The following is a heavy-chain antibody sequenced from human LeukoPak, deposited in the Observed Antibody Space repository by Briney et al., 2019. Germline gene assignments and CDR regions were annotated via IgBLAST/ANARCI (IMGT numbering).Heavy chain of an antibody. D-gene: IGHD6-19*01. J-gene: IGHJ4*02. Sequence: GGSLRLSCAASGFTFSSYAMSWVRQAPAKGLEWVSAISGSGGSTYYADSVKGRFTISRDNSKNTLYLQMNSLRAEDTAVYYCAKRRHASNGSGRFGGFDYWGQGTLVTVSS. CDR3: AKRRHASNGSGRFGGFDY. CDR2: ISGSGGST. V-gene: IGHV3-23*01. CDR1: GFTFSSYA.